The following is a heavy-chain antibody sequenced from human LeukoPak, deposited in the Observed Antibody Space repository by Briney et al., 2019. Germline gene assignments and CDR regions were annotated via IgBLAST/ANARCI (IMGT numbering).Heavy chain of an antibody. CDR2: IYHSEST. Sequence: SETLSLTCAVSGDSINSRSYYWAWIRQPPGKGLEWIGSIYHSESTYYNPSLKSRVTMSVDTSKNQFSLKLSSVTAADTAVYYCARNRAAAEFLLDYWGQGTLVTVSS. V-gene: IGHV4-39*07. D-gene: IGHD6-13*01. CDR1: GDSINSRSYY. J-gene: IGHJ4*02. CDR3: ARNRAAAEFLLDY.